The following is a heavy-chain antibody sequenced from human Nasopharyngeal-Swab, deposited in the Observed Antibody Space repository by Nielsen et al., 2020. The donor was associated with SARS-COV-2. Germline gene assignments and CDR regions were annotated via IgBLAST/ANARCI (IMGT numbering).Heavy chain of an antibody. V-gene: IGHV1-18*01. Sequence: ASVKVSCKASGYTFNSYGISWVRQAPGQGLEWMGWISAYSGDTNYAQKLQGRVTMTTDTSTSTAYMELRSLRSDDTAVYYCARDAAYGSGSFVAGYWGQGTLVTVSS. CDR1: GYTFNSYG. D-gene: IGHD3-10*01. J-gene: IGHJ4*02. CDR3: ARDAAYGSGSFVAGY. CDR2: ISAYSGDT.